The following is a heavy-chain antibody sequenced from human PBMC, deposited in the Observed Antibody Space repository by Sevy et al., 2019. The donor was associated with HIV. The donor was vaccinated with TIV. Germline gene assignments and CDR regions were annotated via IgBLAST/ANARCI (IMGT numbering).Heavy chain of an antibody. D-gene: IGHD3-22*01. CDR3: ARHDDSSGYAVRAFEI. CDR1: GGTFNSLA. CDR2: IVPLFDAP. J-gene: IGHJ3*02. Sequence: ASVKVSCKASGGTFNSLAISWLRQAPGQGLEWLGGIVPLFDAPNYPQKFQGRITITADESMNTAYMELSSLRSEDTAVYYGARHDDSSGYAVRAFEIWGQGTMVTVSS. V-gene: IGHV1-69*13.